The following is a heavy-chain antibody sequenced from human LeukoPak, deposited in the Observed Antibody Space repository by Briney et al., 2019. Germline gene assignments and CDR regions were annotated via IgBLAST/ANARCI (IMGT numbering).Heavy chain of an antibody. V-gene: IGHV4-39*07. CDR2: IFYSGST. D-gene: IGHD6-13*01. CDR3: ARADYSSTWSHDYYYMDV. Sequence: PSETLSLTCTVSGGSISTSSYYWGWVRQPPGKGLEWIGNIFYSGSTYYSPSLKSRVTISLDTSRNQFSLKLSSVTAADTAVYYCARADYSSTWSHDYYYMDVWGKGTTVTVSS. CDR1: GGSISTSSYY. J-gene: IGHJ6*03.